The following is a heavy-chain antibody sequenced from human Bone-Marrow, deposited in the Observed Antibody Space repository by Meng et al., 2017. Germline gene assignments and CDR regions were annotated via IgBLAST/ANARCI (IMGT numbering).Heavy chain of an antibody. V-gene: IGHV1-69*05. J-gene: IGHJ5*02. Sequence: VQLWPAGAGVKQLGSSVKVACKASGGSFSSYAISWWRQAPGQGLEWMGGIIPIFGTANYAQKFQGRVTITTDESMSTAYMELSSLRSEDTAVYYCASGLSGSYQNWFDPWGQGTLVTVSS. CDR2: IIPIFGTA. CDR3: ASGLSGSYQNWFDP. D-gene: IGHD1-26*01. CDR1: GGSFSSYA.